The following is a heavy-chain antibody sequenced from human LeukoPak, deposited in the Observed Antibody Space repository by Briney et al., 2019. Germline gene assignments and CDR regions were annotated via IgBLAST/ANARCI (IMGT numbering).Heavy chain of an antibody. CDR2: INTNTGNP. Sequence: ASVKVSCKASGYTFTSYAMNWVRQAPGQGLEWMGWINTNTGNPTYAQGFTGRFVFSLDTSVSTAYLQISSLKAEDTAVYYCATLDWGTMIVVVPFRGHYYYGMDVWGQGTTVTVSS. CDR1: GYTFTSYA. J-gene: IGHJ6*02. V-gene: IGHV7-4-1*02. D-gene: IGHD3-22*01. CDR3: ATLDWGTMIVVVPFRGHYYYGMDV.